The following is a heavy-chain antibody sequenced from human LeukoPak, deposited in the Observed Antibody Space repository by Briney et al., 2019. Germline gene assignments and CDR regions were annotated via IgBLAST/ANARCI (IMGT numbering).Heavy chain of an antibody. D-gene: IGHD4-23*01. CDR1: GGSISSYY. J-gene: IGHJ4*02. CDR2: IYSSGST. Sequence: PSETLSLTCRVSGGSISSYYWSWIRQPPGKGLEWFGYIYSSGSTNYNPSLKSRVTISADTSKNQFSLKLSSVTAADTAVYYCARTRAYGGRPDYWGQGTLVTVSS. V-gene: IGHV4-59*12. CDR3: ARTRAYGGRPDY.